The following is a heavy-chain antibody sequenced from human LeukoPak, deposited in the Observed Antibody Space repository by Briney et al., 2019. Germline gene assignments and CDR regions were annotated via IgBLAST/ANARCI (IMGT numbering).Heavy chain of an antibody. J-gene: IGHJ4*02. CDR1: GGSISSYY. CDR3: ARSMVRGVTHFDY. Sequence: PSETLSLTCTVSGGSISSYYWSWIRQPPGKGLEWIGYIYYSGSTNYNPSLKSRVTISVDTSKNQFSLKLSSVTAADTAVHYCARSMVRGVTHFDYWGQGTLVTVSS. D-gene: IGHD3-10*01. V-gene: IGHV4-59*01. CDR2: IYYSGST.